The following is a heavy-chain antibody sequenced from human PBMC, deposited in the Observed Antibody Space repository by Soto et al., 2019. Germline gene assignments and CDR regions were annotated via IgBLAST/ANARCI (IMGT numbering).Heavy chain of an antibody. J-gene: IGHJ4*02. V-gene: IGHV4-31*03. CDR1: GGSISSGGYY. CDR2: IYYSGST. D-gene: IGHD3-16*02. Sequence: SETLSLTCTVSGGSISSGGYYWSWIRQHPGKGLEWIGNIYYSGSTYYNPSLKSRVSISVDTSKNQFSLRLSSVTAADTAVYYCARDRGSYLDYWGQGTLVTVSS. CDR3: ARDRGSYLDY.